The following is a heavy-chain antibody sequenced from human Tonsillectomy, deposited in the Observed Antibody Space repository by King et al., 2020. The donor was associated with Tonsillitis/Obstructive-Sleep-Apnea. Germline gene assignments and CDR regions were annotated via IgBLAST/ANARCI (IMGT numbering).Heavy chain of an antibody. J-gene: IGHJ2*01. D-gene: IGHD2-2*01. CDR2: IWYDGSNK. Sequence: VQLVESGGGVVQPGRSLRLSCAASGFTFSSYGMHWVRQAPGKGLEWVAVIWYDGSNKYYADSVKGRFTISRDNSKKTLYLQMNSLRAEDTAVYYCARGEYVCSSTSCYGGAFWYFDLWGRGTLVTVSS. V-gene: IGHV3-33*01. CDR1: GFTFSSYG. CDR3: ARGEYVCSSTSCYGGAFWYFDL.